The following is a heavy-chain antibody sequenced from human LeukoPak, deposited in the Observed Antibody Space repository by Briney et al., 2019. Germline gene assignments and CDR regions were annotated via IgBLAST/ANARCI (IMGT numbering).Heavy chain of an antibody. D-gene: IGHD5-12*01. Sequence: PSETLSLTCTVSGGSISSYYWTWIRQPPGKGLEWIGYIYYTGSTNYNPSLKSRVTISVDTSKNQFSLKLNSVTAADTAVYYCAREGYSGYDSTYYFDSWGQGTLVTVSS. V-gene: IGHV4-59*01. CDR1: GGSISSYY. J-gene: IGHJ4*02. CDR2: IYYTGST. CDR3: AREGYSGYDSTYYFDS.